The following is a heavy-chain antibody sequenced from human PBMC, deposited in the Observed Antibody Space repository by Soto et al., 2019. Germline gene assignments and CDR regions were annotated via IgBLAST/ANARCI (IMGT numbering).Heavy chain of an antibody. D-gene: IGHD6-13*01. V-gene: IGHV3-23*01. CDR1: GSTFSSYA. Sequence: EVQLLESGGGLGQPGGSLRLSCAASGSTFSSYAINWVRQAPGMGLEWVSVISASGDTTYFADSVEGRFTISRDNSKTTVYLQMNSLRAEDTAVYYCAKKRIASAGAHFDFWGQGTLVTVSS. CDR3: AKKRIASAGAHFDF. J-gene: IGHJ4*02. CDR2: ISASGDTT.